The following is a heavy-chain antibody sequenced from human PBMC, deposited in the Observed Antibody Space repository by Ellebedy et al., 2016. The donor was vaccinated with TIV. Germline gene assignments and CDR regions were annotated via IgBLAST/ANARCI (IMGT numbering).Heavy chain of an antibody. V-gene: IGHV3-33*01. Sequence: GESLKISXAASGFTFSSYGMHWVRQAPGKGLEWVAVIWYDGSNKYYADSVKGRFTISRDNSKNTLYLQMNSLRAEDTAVYYCARPSDPNPGYSASWATYFDYWGQGTLVTVSS. CDR3: ARPSDPNPGYSASWATYFDY. CDR2: IWYDGSNK. D-gene: IGHD6-13*01. J-gene: IGHJ4*02. CDR1: GFTFSSYG.